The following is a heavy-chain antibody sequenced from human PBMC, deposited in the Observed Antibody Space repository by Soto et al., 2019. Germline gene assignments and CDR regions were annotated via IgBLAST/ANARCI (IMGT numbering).Heavy chain of an antibody. CDR2: INSDGSST. CDR3: ARDKSYALAV. V-gene: IGHV3-74*03. J-gene: IGHJ6*02. Sequence: EVQLVESGGGFVQPGGSLRLSCAASGFDFSNAWMRWVRQVPGKGLVWVSHINSDGSSTTYADSVKGRFTISRDNARTTVYLQLDSLRVEDTAVYYCARDKSYALAVWGQGTTVTVSS. D-gene: IGHD4-17*01. CDR1: GFDFSNAW.